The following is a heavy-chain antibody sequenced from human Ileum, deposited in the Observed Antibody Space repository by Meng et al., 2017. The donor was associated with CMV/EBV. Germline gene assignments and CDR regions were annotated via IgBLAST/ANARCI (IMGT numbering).Heavy chain of an antibody. CDR1: TFTGYG. CDR3: ARPMTYCSGGSCYPRGVDY. Sequence: TFTGYGISWVRQAPGQGLEWMGWISAYNGNTNYAQKFQGRVTMTIDTSTSTGYMELRSLRSDDTAVYYCARPMTYCSGGSCYPRGVDYWGQGTLVPSPQ. V-gene: IGHV1-18*01. CDR2: ISAYNGNT. J-gene: IGHJ4*02. D-gene: IGHD2-15*01.